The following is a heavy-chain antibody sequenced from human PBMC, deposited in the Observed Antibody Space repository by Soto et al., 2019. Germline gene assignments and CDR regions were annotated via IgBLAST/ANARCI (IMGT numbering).Heavy chain of an antibody. V-gene: IGHV3-7*05. Sequence: EVQLVESGGGLVQPGGSLRLSCAASGFTFSSYWMSWVRQAPGKGLEWVANIKQDGSEKYYVDSVKGRFTISRDNAKNSRYLQMNSLRAEDTAVYYCARDGETYYYDSSGYYRYWYFDLWGRGTLVTVSS. J-gene: IGHJ2*01. D-gene: IGHD3-22*01. CDR3: ARDGETYYYDSSGYYRYWYFDL. CDR1: GFTFSSYW. CDR2: IKQDGSEK.